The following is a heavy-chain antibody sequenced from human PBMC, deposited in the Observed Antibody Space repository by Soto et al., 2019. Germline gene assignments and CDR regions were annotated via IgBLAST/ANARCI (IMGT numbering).Heavy chain of an antibody. J-gene: IGHJ4*02. V-gene: IGHV4-39*01. D-gene: IGHD6-19*01. CDR2: IQYGGTT. Sequence: QLQLQESGPGLVKASETLSLTCTVSGGSITRNNHFWGWIRQSPGKGLEWIGSIQYGGTTNYNPSLKSRVIMSAETSKNQFSLMMNSVTAADTAVYYCARLGSSCWYQCSYFDYWGQGTLVTVSS. CDR3: ARLGSSCWYQCSYFDY. CDR1: GGSITRNNHF.